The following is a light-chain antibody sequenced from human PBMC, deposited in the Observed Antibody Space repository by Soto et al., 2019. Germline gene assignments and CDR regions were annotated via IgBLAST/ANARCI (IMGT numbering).Light chain of an antibody. CDR1: INNIGSHDL. J-gene: IGLJ3*02. Sequence: QSALTQPASVSGSPGQSITLSCTGTINNIGSHDLVSWYQQHPGKAPKLLIYEATQRPSEISIRFSGSKSGSTASLTISGLRAEDEADYYCCAYAGSTTWVFGGGTNSPS. V-gene: IGLV2-23*01. CDR2: EAT. CDR3: CAYAGSTTWV.